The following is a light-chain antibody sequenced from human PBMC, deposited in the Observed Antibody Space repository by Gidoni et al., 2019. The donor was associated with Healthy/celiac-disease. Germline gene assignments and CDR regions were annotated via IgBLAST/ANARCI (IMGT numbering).Light chain of an antibody. Sequence: DIKKTQSPSSLSASVGDRVTITCRASQSISSWLAWYQQKPGKAPKLLIYDASSLESGVPSRCSGSGSGTEFTLTISSLQPDDFATYYCQQYNSYLLTFGGGTKVEIK. CDR1: QSISSW. J-gene: IGKJ4*01. V-gene: IGKV1-5*01. CDR2: DAS. CDR3: QQYNSYLLT.